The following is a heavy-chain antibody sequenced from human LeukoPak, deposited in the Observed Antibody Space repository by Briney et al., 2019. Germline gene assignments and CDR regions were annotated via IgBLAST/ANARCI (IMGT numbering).Heavy chain of an antibody. CDR1: GGSISSYY. CDR2: IYYSGST. D-gene: IGHD6-13*01. V-gene: IGHV4-59*01. J-gene: IGHJ4*01. Sequence: PSETLSLTCTVSGGSISSYYWSWIRQPPGKGLEWIGYIYYSGSTNYNPSLKSRVTISVDTSKNQFSLKLSSVTAADTAVYYCARVGGSSWSPCFDYWGQGTLVTVSS. CDR3: ARVGGSSWSPCFDY.